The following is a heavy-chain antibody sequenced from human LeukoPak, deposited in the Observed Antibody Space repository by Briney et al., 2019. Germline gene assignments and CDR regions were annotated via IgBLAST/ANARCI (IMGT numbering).Heavy chain of an antibody. D-gene: IGHD6-13*01. CDR2: ISGSDGST. J-gene: IGHJ3*02. V-gene: IGHV3-23*01. CDR1: GFTFSSYA. Sequence: GGSLRLSCAASGFTFSSYAMNWVRQAPGKGLEWVSGISGSDGSTYYADSVKGRFTISRDNSKNTLYLQMNSLRADDTAVYYCARDQGIAAAGTPPGAFDIWGQGTMVTVSS. CDR3: ARDQGIAAAGTPPGAFDI.